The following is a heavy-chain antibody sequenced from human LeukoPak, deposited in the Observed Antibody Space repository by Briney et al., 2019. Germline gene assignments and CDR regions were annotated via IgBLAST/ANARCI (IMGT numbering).Heavy chain of an antibody. CDR3: ARDWFHAIDY. CDR1: GFTFSTYA. Sequence: QPGKSLRLSCAASGFTFSTYAMHWVRQAPGTGLEWVALISYDGSNKYYADSVKGRFTISRDNSKTTLYLQMNSLRDEDTAVYYCARDWFHAIDYWGQGTLVTVSS. CDR2: ISYDGSNK. D-gene: IGHD2/OR15-2a*01. V-gene: IGHV3-30*04. J-gene: IGHJ4*02.